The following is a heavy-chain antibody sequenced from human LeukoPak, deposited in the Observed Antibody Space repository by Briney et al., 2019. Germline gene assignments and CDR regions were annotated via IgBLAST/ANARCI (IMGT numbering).Heavy chain of an antibody. CDR2: IKQDGSEK. Sequence: GGSLRLSCAASGFTFSSCWMSWVRQAPGKGLEWVANIKQDGSEKYYVDSVKGRFTISRDNAKNSLYLQMNSLRAEDTAVYYCARVRGGEYSSSSGGFDYWGQGTLVTVSS. D-gene: IGHD6-6*01. J-gene: IGHJ4*02. V-gene: IGHV3-7*01. CDR1: GFTFSSCW. CDR3: ARVRGGEYSSSSGGFDY.